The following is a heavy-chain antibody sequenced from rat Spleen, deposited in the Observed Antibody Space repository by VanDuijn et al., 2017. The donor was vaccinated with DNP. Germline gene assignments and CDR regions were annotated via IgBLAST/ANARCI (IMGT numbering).Heavy chain of an antibody. J-gene: IGHJ4*01. Sequence: EVQLVESGGGLVQPGRSLKLFCAASGFIFSNYEMAWVRQAPTKGLEWVASISSSGGRTYYPDSVKGRFTISRDNAKSSLYLQMNSLKSEDTATYYCASQYNSGYGAMHAWGQGTSVTVSS. CDR2: ISSSGGRT. V-gene: IGHV5-25*01. CDR1: GFIFSNYE. D-gene: IGHD4-3*01. CDR3: ASQYNSGYGAMHA.